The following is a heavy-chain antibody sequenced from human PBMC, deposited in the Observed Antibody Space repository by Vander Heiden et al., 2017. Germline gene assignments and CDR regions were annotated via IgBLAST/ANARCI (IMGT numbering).Heavy chain of an antibody. CDR1: GYTFSTYW. D-gene: IGHD7-27*01. J-gene: IGHJ4*02. CDR2: IYPDDSDT. Sequence: EVQLVQSGAEVKKPGDSLKISCKGSGYTFSTYWIGWVRQMPGKGLEWVAIIYPDDSDTRYSPSFQGQVTISADKSISTAYLQWSSLKASDTAMYYCARHLNWGSGYFDYWGQGALVTVSS. CDR3: ARHLNWGSGYFDY. V-gene: IGHV5-51*01.